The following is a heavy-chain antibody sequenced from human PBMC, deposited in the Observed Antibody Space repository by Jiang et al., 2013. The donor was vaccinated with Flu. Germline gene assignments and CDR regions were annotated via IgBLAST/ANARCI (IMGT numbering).Heavy chain of an antibody. CDR3: ARGRDPPPYYYYYGMDV. Sequence: VQLLESGGGVVQPGRSLRLSCAASGFTFSSYATHWVRQAPGKGLEWVAVISYDGSNKYYADSVKGRFTISRDNSKNTLYLQMNSLRAEDTAVYYCARGRDPPPYYYYYGMDVVGPRDHGHRLL. V-gene: IGHV3-30*04. CDR2: ISYDGSNK. J-gene: IGHJ6*02. CDR1: GFTFSSYA.